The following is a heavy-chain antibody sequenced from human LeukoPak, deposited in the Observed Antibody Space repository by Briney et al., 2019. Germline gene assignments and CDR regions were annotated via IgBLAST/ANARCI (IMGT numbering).Heavy chain of an antibody. D-gene: IGHD3-3*01. Sequence: GASVKVSCKASGYTFTSYGISWVQQAPGQGLEWMGWSSAYNGNTNYAQKLQGRVTMTTDTSTSTAYMELRSLRSDDTAVYYCARDLPRFLEWLPSPLDYWGQGTLVTVSS. J-gene: IGHJ4*02. CDR1: GYTFTSYG. CDR3: ARDLPRFLEWLPSPLDY. V-gene: IGHV1-18*01. CDR2: SSAYNGNT.